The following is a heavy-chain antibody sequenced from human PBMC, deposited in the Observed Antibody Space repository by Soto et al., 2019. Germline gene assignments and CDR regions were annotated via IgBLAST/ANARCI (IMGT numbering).Heavy chain of an antibody. CDR2: IIPIFGTA. V-gene: IGHV1-69*13. Sequence: SVKVSCKASGGTFSSYAISWVRQAPGQGLEWMGGIIPIFGTANYAQKFQGRVTITADESTSTAYMELSSLRSEDTAVYYCARGNWNAPDYYYYYGMDVWGQGTTVTVSS. J-gene: IGHJ6*02. D-gene: IGHD1-1*01. CDR3: ARGNWNAPDYYYYYGMDV. CDR1: GGTFSSYA.